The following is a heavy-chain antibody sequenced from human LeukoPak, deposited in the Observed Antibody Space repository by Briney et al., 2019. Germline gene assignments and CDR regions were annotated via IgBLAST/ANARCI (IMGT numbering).Heavy chain of an antibody. J-gene: IGHJ4*02. CDR3: ARDKWSGFDY. V-gene: IGHV4-61*02. D-gene: IGHD3-3*01. Sequence: PSETLSLTCTVSGGSISSGSYYWSWIRQPAGKGLEWIGRICTSGSSNYNPSLKSRVTISVDTSKNQVSLKLSSVTAADTAVYYCARDKWSGFDYWGQGTLVTVSS. CDR2: ICTSGSS. CDR1: GGSISSGSYY.